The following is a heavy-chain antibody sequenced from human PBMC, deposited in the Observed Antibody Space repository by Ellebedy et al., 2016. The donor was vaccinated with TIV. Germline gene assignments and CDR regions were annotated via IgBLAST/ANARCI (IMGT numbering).Heavy chain of an antibody. CDR2: IYSGNKT. J-gene: IGHJ4*02. V-gene: IGHV3-66*01. CDR1: GFTFSIYA. CDR3: VRERFPMPT. D-gene: IGHD3-16*01. Sequence: PGGSLRLSCAASGFTFSIYAMSWVRQAPGKGLEWVSVIYSGNKTHYADSVRGRFTISRDIFKNTIYLQMHGLRIEDTALYYCVRERFPMPTWGQGTLVIVSS.